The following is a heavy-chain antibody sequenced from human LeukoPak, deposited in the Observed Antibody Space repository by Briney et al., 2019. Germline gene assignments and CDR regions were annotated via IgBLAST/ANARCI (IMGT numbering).Heavy chain of an antibody. Sequence: SVTLSLTCAVYGGSFSGYYWSWIRQPPGKGLEWIGEINHSGSTNYNPSLKSRVTISVDTSKNQFSLKLSSVTAADTAVYYCARGRYCSGGSCYRTPFDYWGQGTLVTVSS. J-gene: IGHJ4*02. CDR1: GGSFSGYY. CDR3: ARGRYCSGGSCYRTPFDY. V-gene: IGHV4-34*01. D-gene: IGHD2-15*01. CDR2: INHSGST.